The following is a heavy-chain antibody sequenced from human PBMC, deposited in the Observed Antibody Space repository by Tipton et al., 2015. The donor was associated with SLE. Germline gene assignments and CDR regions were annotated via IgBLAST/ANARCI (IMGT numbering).Heavy chain of an antibody. V-gene: IGHV3-30*02. CDR3: ARGRVLAETAVADYNWFDP. Sequence: SLRLSCAASGFTFSSYGMHWVRQAPGKGLEWVAFIRYDGSNKYYADSVKGRFTISRDNSKNTLYLQMNSLRAEDTAVYYCARGRVLAETAVADYNWFDPWGQGTLVTVSS. CDR1: GFTFSSYG. CDR2: IRYDGSNK. J-gene: IGHJ5*02. D-gene: IGHD6-19*01.